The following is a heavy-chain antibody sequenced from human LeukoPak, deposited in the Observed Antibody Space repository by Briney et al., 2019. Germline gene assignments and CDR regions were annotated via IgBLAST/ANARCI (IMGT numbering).Heavy chain of an antibody. Sequence: GGSLRLSCAASGFTFSDHYMDWVRQAPGKGLDRVGRSRNKANSYTTEYAASVKGRFTISRDDSKNSLYLQMNSLKTEDTAVYYCARGLRAGYVYHGMDVWGQGTTVTVSS. CDR3: ARGLRAGYVYHGMDV. CDR1: GFTFSDHY. D-gene: IGHD3-10*01. V-gene: IGHV3-72*01. CDR2: SRNKANSYTT. J-gene: IGHJ6*02.